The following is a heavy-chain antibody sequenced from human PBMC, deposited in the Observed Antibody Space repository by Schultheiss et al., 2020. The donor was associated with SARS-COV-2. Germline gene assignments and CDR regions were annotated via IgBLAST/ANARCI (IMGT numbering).Heavy chain of an antibody. Sequence: GGSLRLSCAASGFTFSSYGMHWVRQAPGKGLEWVAVISYDGRNKYYADSVKGRFTISRDNSKNTLYLQMNSLRAEDTAVYYCAREGAAAAPDYWGQGTLVTVSS. D-gene: IGHD6-13*01. CDR2: ISYDGRNK. CDR3: AREGAAAAPDY. CDR1: GFTFSSYG. J-gene: IGHJ4*02. V-gene: IGHV3-30*06.